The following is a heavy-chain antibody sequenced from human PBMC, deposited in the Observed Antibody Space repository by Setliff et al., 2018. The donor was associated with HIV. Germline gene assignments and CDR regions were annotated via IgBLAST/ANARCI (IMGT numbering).Heavy chain of an antibody. CDR1: GGSVNDFY. CDR2: IHSSGST. V-gene: IGHV4-4*09. CDR3: ARRSIVGVARGFYYYNLDV. J-gene: IGHJ6*02. Sequence: NPSETLSLTCTVSGGSVNDFYCNWIRQPPGKGPEWIGYIHSSGSTIYNPSRKSRITISLDTSKEQFSLELSSATAADTAVYYCARRSIVGVARGFYYYNLDVWGQGTTVTVSS. D-gene: IGHD1-26*01.